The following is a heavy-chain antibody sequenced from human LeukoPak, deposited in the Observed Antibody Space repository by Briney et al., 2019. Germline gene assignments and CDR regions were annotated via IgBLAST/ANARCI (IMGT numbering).Heavy chain of an antibody. CDR3: ARQEHSSSWYPPFDYYYGMDV. Sequence: SETLSLTCTVSGGSISSSSYYWGWIRQPPGKGLEWIGSIYYSRSTYYNPSFKSRVTISVDTSKNQFSLKLSSVTAADTAVYYCARQEHSSSWYPPFDYYYGMDVWGQGTTVTVSS. CDR1: GGSISSSSYY. CDR2: IYYSRST. J-gene: IGHJ6*02. V-gene: IGHV4-39*01. D-gene: IGHD6-13*01.